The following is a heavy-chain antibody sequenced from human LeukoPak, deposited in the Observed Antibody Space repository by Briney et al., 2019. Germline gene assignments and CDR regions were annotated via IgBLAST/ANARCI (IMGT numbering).Heavy chain of an antibody. CDR2: IKQDGSEK. Sequence: PGGSLRPSCAAYGFTFSSYWMSWVRQAPGKGLEWVANIKQDGSEKYYVDSVKGRFTISRDNAKNSLYLQMNSLRAEDTAVYYCARVRASLWFGEGYYFDYWGQGTLVTVSS. D-gene: IGHD3-10*01. CDR1: GFTFSSYW. J-gene: IGHJ4*02. V-gene: IGHV3-7*01. CDR3: ARVRASLWFGEGYYFDY.